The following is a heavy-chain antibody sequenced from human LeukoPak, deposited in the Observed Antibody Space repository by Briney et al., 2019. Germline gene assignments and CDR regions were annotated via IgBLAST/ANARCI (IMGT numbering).Heavy chain of an antibody. CDR3: AKEDLGPGDYPCCYGMDV. D-gene: IGHD4-17*01. CDR2: ISYDASGK. CDR1: GFTFSNYG. J-gene: IGHJ6*04. Sequence: GGSLRLSCAAAGFTFSNYGRHWVRQAPGKGLEWVAIISYDASGKYYADSVKGRVTISRDNSKNTVYLQMNSLRAEDTAVYYCAKEDLGPGDYPCCYGMDVWGKGTTVNVSP. V-gene: IGHV3-30*18.